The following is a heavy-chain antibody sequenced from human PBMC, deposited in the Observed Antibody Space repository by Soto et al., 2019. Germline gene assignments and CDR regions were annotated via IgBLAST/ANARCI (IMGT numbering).Heavy chain of an antibody. Sequence: GGSLRLSCAASGFTISSYGMHWVRQAPGKGLEWVAVISYDGSNKYYADSVKGRFTISRHNSNNKLYLQMNRLRAEDTAVYYCAKPYSGSSNYYYGMDVWGQGTTVTVSS. V-gene: IGHV3-30*18. CDR2: ISYDGSNK. D-gene: IGHD6-6*01. CDR1: GFTISSYG. CDR3: AKPYSGSSNYYYGMDV. J-gene: IGHJ6*02.